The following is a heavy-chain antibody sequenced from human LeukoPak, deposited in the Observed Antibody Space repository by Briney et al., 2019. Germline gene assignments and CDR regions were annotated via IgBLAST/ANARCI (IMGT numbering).Heavy chain of an antibody. V-gene: IGHV3-7*03. CDR3: ARDRMGEDDY. CDR1: GFSFRNYW. J-gene: IGHJ4*02. D-gene: IGHD3-16*01. CDR2: IRHDGTKK. Sequence: GGSLRLSCVASGFSFRNYWMTWVRQAPGKGLEWVANIRHDGTKKYYVDSVKGRCTISRDNAKNSLYLQVNRLRVEDTAVYYCARDRMGEDDYWGQGTLVTVSS.